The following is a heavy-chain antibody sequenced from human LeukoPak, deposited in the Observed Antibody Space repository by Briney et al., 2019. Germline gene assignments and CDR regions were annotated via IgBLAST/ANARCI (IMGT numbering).Heavy chain of an antibody. CDR2: INHSGST. V-gene: IGHV4-34*01. CDR3: ARAWSRYSSGWYGAGAFDI. CDR1: GGSFSGYY. D-gene: IGHD6-19*01. Sequence: PSETLSLTCAVYGGSFSGYYWSWIRQPPGKGLEWIGEINHSGSTNYNPSLKSRVTISVDTSKNQFSLKLSSVTAADTAVYYCARAWSRYSSGWYGAGAFDIWGQGTVVTVSS. J-gene: IGHJ3*02.